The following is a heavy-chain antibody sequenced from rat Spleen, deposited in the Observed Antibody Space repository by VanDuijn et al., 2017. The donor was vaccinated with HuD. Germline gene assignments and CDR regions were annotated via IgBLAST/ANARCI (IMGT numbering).Heavy chain of an antibody. V-gene: IGHV2-47*01. D-gene: IGHD1-11*01. Sequence: QVQLKEAGPGLVQPSQTLSLTCTVSGLSLTSKSVSWIRQPPGKGLEWMGVIWGNGNANYNSVLKSRLSISRDTSKSQVFLQMNSLQTEDTAIYVCTRTYGGYTSHWFAYWGQGTLFTDSS. CDR1: GLSLTSKS. J-gene: IGHJ3*01. CDR2: IWGNGNA. CDR3: TRTYGGYTSHWFAY.